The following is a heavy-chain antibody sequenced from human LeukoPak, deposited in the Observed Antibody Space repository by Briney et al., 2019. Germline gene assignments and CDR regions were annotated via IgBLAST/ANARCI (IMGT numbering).Heavy chain of an antibody. CDR1: GFTFSSYA. V-gene: IGHV3-23*01. J-gene: IGHJ3*02. CDR2: ISGSGGST. Sequence: PGGSLRLSCAASGFTFSSYAMSWVRQAPGKGLEWVSAISGSGGSTYYADSVKDRFTISRDNSKNTLYLQMNSLRAEDTAVYYCARSKGSYGYDHAFDIWGQGTMVTVSS. D-gene: IGHD5-18*01. CDR3: ARSKGSYGYDHAFDI.